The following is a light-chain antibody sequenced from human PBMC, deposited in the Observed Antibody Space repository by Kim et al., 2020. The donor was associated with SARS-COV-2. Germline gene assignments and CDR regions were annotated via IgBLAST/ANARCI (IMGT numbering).Light chain of an antibody. CDR2: DAS. J-gene: IGKJ4*01. CDR3: HHRSNWPPLT. CDR1: QSVSSF. Sequence: EIVLTQSPATLSLSPGERATLSCRASQSVSSFLAWYQQKPGQAPRLLIYDASNRATGIPDRFSGSGSGTDFTLTISSLEPEDFAVYYCHHRSNWPPLTFGGGTKVDIK. V-gene: IGKV3-11*01.